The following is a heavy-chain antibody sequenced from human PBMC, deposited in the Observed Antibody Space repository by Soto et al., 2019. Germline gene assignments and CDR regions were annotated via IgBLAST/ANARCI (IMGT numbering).Heavy chain of an antibody. V-gene: IGHV1-69*13. CDR3: ARDLEFRDGNISHLDY. CDR1: GCTFRNHV. Sequence: AVKVSCKASGCTFRNHVFNWVRQAPGQGLEWMGGIIPIIGTPNYAQKFQGRVTITADASTNTVYLEVSSLRSQDTAVYYCARDLEFRDGNISHLDYWGRGTLVTVSS. CDR2: IIPIIGTP. J-gene: IGHJ4*02. D-gene: IGHD3-10*01.